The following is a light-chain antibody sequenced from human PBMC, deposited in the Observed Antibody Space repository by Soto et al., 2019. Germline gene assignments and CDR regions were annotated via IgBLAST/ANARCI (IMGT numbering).Light chain of an antibody. CDR2: KAS. CDR1: QSISNW. J-gene: IGKJ2*01. Sequence: DIQMTQSPSTLSASVGDRVTITCRASQSISNWLAWYQQKPGKAPKLLIYKASSLESGDPSRFSGSGSGTEFTLTISSLQPDDFATYYCQQYNSYMYTFGQGTKLEIK. CDR3: QQYNSYMYT. V-gene: IGKV1-5*03.